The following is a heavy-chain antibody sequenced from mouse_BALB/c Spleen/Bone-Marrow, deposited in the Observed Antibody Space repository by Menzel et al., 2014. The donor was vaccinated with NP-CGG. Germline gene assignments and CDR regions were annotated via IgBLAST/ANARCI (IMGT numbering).Heavy chain of an antibody. D-gene: IGHD3-2*01. J-gene: IGHJ3*01. CDR3: ARDSSDYLAWFAY. V-gene: IGHV1-9*01. CDR2: ILPGSDST. Sequence: QVQLKESGAELMKPGASVKISCKATGYTFSSYWIEWVKQRPGHGLGWIGEILPGSDSTNYNENFKGKATFTADTSSNTAYMQLNSLTSEDSAVYFCARDSSDYLAWFAYWGQGTLVTVSA. CDR1: GYTFSSYW.